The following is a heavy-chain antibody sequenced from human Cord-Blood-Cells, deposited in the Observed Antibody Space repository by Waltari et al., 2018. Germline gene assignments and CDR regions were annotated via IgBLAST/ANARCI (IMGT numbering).Heavy chain of an antibody. CDR1: GGSISSSSYY. V-gene: IGHV4-39*01. D-gene: IGHD7-27*01. J-gene: IGHJ3*02. CDR3: ARHRTGDDAFDI. Sequence: QLQLQESGPGLVKPSETLSITCTVSGGSISSSSYYWGWIRQPPGKGLEGIGSIYYSGITYYNPSLKSRVTISVDTSKNQFSLKLSSVTAADTAVYYCARHRTGDDAFDIWGQGTMVTDSS. CDR2: IYYSGIT.